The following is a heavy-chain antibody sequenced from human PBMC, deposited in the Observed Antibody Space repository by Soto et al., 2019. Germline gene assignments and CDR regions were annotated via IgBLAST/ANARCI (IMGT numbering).Heavy chain of an antibody. Sequence: QVQLVESGGGVVQPGRSLRLSCAASGSTFTPYGMHWVRQAPGKGLEWVAVISYDGSNKYYADSVKGRFTISRDNSKNTLYLQMNSLRAEDTALYYCAKGARVVAASPTDYWGQGTLVTVSS. CDR1: GSTFTPYG. CDR2: ISYDGSNK. V-gene: IGHV3-30*18. J-gene: IGHJ4*02. CDR3: AKGARVVAASPTDY. D-gene: IGHD2-15*01.